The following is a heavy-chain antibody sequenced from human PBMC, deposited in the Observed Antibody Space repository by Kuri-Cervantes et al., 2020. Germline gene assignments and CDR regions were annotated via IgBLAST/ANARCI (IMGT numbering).Heavy chain of an antibody. CDR1: GGSINNFH. CDR3: ARHHSSGYYIFDH. V-gene: IGHV4-59*01. D-gene: IGHD3-22*01. CDR2: IYSSGST. Sequence: SETPSLTCSVSGGSINNFHWSWIRQPPGKGLEWIGYIYSSGSTNYSPSLKNRVTMSVDTSKSQFSLKLNSVTAADTAVYYCARHHSSGYYIFDHWGQGTLVTVSS. J-gene: IGHJ4*02.